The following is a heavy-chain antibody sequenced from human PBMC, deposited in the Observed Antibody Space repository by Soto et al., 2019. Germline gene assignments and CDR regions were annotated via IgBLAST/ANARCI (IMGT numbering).Heavy chain of an antibody. CDR1: GGSVSSGVFS. Sequence: TLSLTCAVSGGSVSSGVFSWNWIRQPPGQGLEWIGYISHGGSPHYTPSLRSRVSISVDRSTNVISLNLTSMTPADTAVYFRARGHYYYAMDVWGQGTTVTVSS. V-gene: IGHV4-30-2*01. J-gene: IGHJ6*02. CDR3: ARGHYYYAMDV. CDR2: ISHGGSP.